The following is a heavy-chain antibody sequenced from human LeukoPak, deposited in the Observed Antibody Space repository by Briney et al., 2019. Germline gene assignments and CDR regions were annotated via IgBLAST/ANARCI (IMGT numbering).Heavy chain of an antibody. Sequence: GSSVKVSCKASGGTLSSYGISWVRQAPGQGLEWMGGIIFIFGTTHYAQKFQGRVTITKDESTSTAYMELSSLRSDDTAVYYCARDADYYYMDVWGKGTTVTVSS. CDR2: IIFIFGTT. CDR1: GGTLSSYG. CDR3: ARDADYYYMDV. J-gene: IGHJ6*03. V-gene: IGHV1-69*05.